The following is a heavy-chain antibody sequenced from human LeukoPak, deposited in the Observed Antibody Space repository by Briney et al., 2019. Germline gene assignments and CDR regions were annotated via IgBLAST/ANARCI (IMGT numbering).Heavy chain of an antibody. V-gene: IGHV3-53*01. CDR3: ARNYDY. Sequence: GGSLRLSCTVSGFTVSSDSMSWVRQAPGKGLEWVSFIYSGGSTHYSDSVKGRFTISRDNSKNTLYLQMNSLRAEDTAVYYCARNYDYWGQGTLVTVSS. CDR2: IYSGGST. J-gene: IGHJ4*02. CDR1: GFTVSSDS.